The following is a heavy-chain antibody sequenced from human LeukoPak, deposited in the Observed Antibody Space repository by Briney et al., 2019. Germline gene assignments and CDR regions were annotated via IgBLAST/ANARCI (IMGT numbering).Heavy chain of an antibody. J-gene: IGHJ4*02. V-gene: IGHV3-23*01. CDR3: AKDDRWLQFCC. D-gene: IGHD5-24*01. Sequence: PGGSLRLSCAASGFTFSSYAMIWVRQAPGKGLEWVSAISGSGGSTFYADSVKGRFTISRDNSKNTLYLQMNSLRAEDTAVYYCAKDDRWLQFCCWGQGTLVTVSA. CDR2: ISGSGGST. CDR1: GFTFSSYA.